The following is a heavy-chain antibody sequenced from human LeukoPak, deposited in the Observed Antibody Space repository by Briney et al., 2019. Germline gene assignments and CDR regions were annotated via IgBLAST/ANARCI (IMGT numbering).Heavy chain of an antibody. Sequence: PGGSPRLSCAASGFTFSDYYMSWLRQAPGKGLEWVSYISSSGSTIYYADSVKGRFTISRDNAKNSLYLQMNSLRAEDTAVYYCARDERLLDFDYWGQGTLVTVSS. CDR1: GFTFSDYY. CDR3: ARDERLLDFDY. D-gene: IGHD2-8*02. V-gene: IGHV3-11*04. J-gene: IGHJ4*02. CDR2: ISSSGSTI.